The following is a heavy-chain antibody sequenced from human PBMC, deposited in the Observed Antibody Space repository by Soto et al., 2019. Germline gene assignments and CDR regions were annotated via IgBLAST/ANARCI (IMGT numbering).Heavy chain of an antibody. CDR3: ARSIAAPGTNIDY. J-gene: IGHJ4*02. D-gene: IGHD6-13*01. CDR1: GETMEVYY. CDR2: VYFSGSN. Sequence: PSVTRSLTCPVSGETMEVYYLSWLRQPPGKGLEWIGYVYFSGSNNYNPSLKSRVTISVNTSKQQVSLRLSSVTAADTAVYYCARSIAAPGTNIDYWGQGTLVTVSS. V-gene: IGHV4-59*01.